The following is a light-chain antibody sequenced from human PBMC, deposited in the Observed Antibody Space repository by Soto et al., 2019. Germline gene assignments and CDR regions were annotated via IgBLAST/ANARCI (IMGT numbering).Light chain of an antibody. CDR1: TGAVTNGHY. CDR3: LLSYGGARRV. J-gene: IGLJ2*01. V-gene: IGLV7-46*01. Sequence: QTVVTQEPSLTVSPGGTVTLTCASSTGAVTNGHYPYRFQQKPGQAPRTLIYDTSNKHSWTPARFSGSLLGGKPVLTLSGAQPEDEADYFCLLSYGGARRVFGGGTQLTVL. CDR2: DTS.